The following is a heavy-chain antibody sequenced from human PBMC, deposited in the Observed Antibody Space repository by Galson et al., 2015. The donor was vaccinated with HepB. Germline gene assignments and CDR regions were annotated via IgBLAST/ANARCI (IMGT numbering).Heavy chain of an antibody. V-gene: IGHV1-18*01. D-gene: IGHD6-13*01. CDR2: ISAYNGNT. J-gene: IGHJ4*02. CDR3: ARSGTAAGFLGH. Sequence: QSGAEVKKPGASVKVSCKASGYTFTNYNINWVRQAPGHGLQWMGWISAYNGNTNYAQKFQGRVTMTTDTSTRTVYMDLRNLRSDDTAVYYCARSGTAAGFLGHWGQGTLVTVSS. CDR1: GYTFTNYN.